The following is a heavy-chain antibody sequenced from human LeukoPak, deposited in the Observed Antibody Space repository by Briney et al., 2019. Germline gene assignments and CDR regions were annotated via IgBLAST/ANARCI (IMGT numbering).Heavy chain of an antibody. D-gene: IGHD3-22*01. Sequence: GGSLRLSCAASGFTFSSYGMNWVRQAPGKGLEWVAVISYDGSNKYYADSVKGRFTISRDDSKNTLYLQMNSLRAEDTAVYYCAKDQVYTYYYDSSGSVSLDYWGQGTLVTVSS. V-gene: IGHV3-30*18. J-gene: IGHJ4*02. CDR2: ISYDGSNK. CDR1: GFTFSSYG. CDR3: AKDQVYTYYYDSSGSVSLDY.